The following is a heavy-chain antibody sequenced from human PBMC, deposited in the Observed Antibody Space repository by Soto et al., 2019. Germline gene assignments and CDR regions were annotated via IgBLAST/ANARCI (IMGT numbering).Heavy chain of an antibody. CDR1: GGTFSSYA. Sequence: QVQLVQSGAEVKKPGSSVKVSCKASGGTFSSYAISWVRQAPGQGLEWMGAIIPIFGTANYAQKFQGRVTITADESTRAGYMELSSLRSEDTAVYYCASERRDCSGGSCYQVYQPYFDCWGQGTLVTVSS. V-gene: IGHV1-69*01. CDR3: ASERRDCSGGSCYQVYQPYFDC. CDR2: IIPIFGTA. J-gene: IGHJ4*02. D-gene: IGHD2-15*01.